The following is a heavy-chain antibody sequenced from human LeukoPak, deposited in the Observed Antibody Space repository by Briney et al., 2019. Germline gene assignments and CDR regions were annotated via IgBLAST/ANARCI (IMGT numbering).Heavy chain of an antibody. CDR3: ARAGEVDSSGYYYDFDY. J-gene: IGHJ4*02. Sequence: ASVKVSCKASGYTFTSYYMHWVRQAPGQGLEWMGIINPSGGSTSYAQKFQGRVTMTRDTSTSTVYMELRSLRSDDTAVYYCARAGEVDSSGYYYDFDYWGQGTLVTVSS. V-gene: IGHV1-46*01. CDR2: INPSGGST. D-gene: IGHD3-22*01. CDR1: GYTFTSYY.